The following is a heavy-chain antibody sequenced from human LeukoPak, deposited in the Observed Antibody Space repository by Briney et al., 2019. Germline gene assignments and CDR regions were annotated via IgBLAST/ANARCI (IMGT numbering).Heavy chain of an antibody. D-gene: IGHD3-22*01. CDR2: IYYSGST. CDR1: GGSISSSSYY. V-gene: IGHV4-39*01. CDR3: ARPQQSVSSGYYTDAFDI. Sequence: PSETLSLTCTVSGGSISSSSYYWGWIRQPPGKGLEWIGSIYYSGSTYYNPSLKSRVTISVDTSKNQFSLKLSSVTAADTAVYYCARPQQSVSSGYYTDAFDIRGQGTMVTVSS. J-gene: IGHJ3*02.